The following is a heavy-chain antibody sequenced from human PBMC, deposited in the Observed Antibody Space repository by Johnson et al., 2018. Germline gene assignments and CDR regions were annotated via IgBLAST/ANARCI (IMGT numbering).Heavy chain of an antibody. CDR3: ASSYYDESSGCYYGDAFDI. Sequence: QVQLVESGAEVKKPGSSVKVSCKASGGTFSSYAISWVRQAPGQGLEWMGGIIPIFGPANYAQKFQGRVTITADESTITAYMELSGLRSEDTAVYYCASSYYDESSGCYYGDAFDIWGQGTMVTVSS. J-gene: IGHJ3*02. V-gene: IGHV1-69*01. CDR2: IIPIFGPA. CDR1: GGTFSSYA. D-gene: IGHD3-22*01.